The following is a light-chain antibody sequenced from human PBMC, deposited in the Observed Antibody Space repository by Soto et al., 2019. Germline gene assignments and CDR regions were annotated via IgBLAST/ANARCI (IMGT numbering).Light chain of an antibody. V-gene: IGKV4-1*01. CDR2: WAS. Sequence: DIVMTQSPDSLAVSLGERATINCKSSQSVLYSSNNKNYLAWYQQKPGQPPQLLIYWASTRESGVPDRFSGSGSGTYFTLTISSLQAEDVAVYYCQQYYNTPSYTVGQGTKLEIK. J-gene: IGKJ2*01. CDR3: QQYYNTPSYT. CDR1: QSVLYSSNNKNY.